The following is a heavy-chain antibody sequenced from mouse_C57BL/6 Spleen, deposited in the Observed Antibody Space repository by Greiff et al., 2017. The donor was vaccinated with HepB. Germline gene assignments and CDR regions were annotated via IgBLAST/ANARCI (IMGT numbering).Heavy chain of an antibody. CDR2: INPSNGGT. V-gene: IGHV1-53*01. D-gene: IGHD2-5*01. J-gene: IGHJ1*03. CDR1: GYTFTSYW. Sequence: QVQLQQPGTELVKPGASVKLSCKASGYTFTSYWMHWVKQRPGQGLEWIGNINPSNGGTNYNEKFKSKATLTVDKSSSTAYMQLSSLTSEDSAVYYCARSESNYVGWYFDVWGTGTTVTVSS. CDR3: ARSESNYVGWYFDV.